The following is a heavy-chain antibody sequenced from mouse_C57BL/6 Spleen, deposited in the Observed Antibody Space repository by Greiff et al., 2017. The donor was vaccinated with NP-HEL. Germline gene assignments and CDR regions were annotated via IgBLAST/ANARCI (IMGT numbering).Heavy chain of an antibody. Sequence: QVQLQQSGAELMKPGASVKLSCKATGYTFTGYWIEWVKQRPGHGLEWIGEILPGSGSTNYNEKFKGKATFTADTSSNTAYMQLSSLTTEDSAIYYCARREDYYGSSYSRYFDVWGTGTTVTVSS. CDR1: GYTFTGYW. CDR3: ARREDYYGSSYSRYFDV. V-gene: IGHV1-9*01. D-gene: IGHD1-1*01. J-gene: IGHJ1*03. CDR2: ILPGSGST.